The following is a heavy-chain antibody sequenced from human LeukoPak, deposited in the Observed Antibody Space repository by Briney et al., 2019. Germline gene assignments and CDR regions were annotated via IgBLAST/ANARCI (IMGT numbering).Heavy chain of an antibody. CDR1: GFTFSSYG. CDR2: IRYDGSNK. D-gene: IGHD4-17*01. V-gene: IGHV3-30*02. Sequence: GGSLRLSCAASGFTFSSYGMHWVRQAPGKGLEWVAFIRYDGSNKYYADSVKGRFTISRDNSKNTLYLQMNSLRAEDTAVYYCAKEGGLRSPAFYDYWGQGTLVTVSS. CDR3: AKEGGLRSPAFYDY. J-gene: IGHJ4*02.